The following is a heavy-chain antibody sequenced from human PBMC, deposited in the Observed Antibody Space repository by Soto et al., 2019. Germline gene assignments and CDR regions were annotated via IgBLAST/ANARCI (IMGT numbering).Heavy chain of an antibody. Sequence: QVQLVQSGAEVKKPGSSVKVSCKASGGTFSSYAISWVRQAPGQGLEWMGGIIPIFGTANYAQKFQGRVTMTADESTSTAYMELSSLRSEDTAVYYCARETSYCSSTSCYGGWFDPWGQGTLVTVSS. D-gene: IGHD2-2*01. CDR1: GGTFSSYA. J-gene: IGHJ5*02. CDR3: ARETSYCSSTSCYGGWFDP. V-gene: IGHV1-69*01. CDR2: IIPIFGTA.